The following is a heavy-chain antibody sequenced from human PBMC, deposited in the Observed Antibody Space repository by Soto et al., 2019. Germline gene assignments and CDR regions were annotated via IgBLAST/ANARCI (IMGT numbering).Heavy chain of an antibody. CDR2: IYHSGST. Sequence: PSETLSLTCAVSGGSISSSNWWSWVRRPPGKGLEWIGEIYHSGSTNYNPSLKSRVTISVDKSKNQFSLKLSSVTAADTAVYYCARVDYDFWSGWLDFDYWGQGTLVTVSS. D-gene: IGHD3-3*01. CDR1: GGSISSSNW. CDR3: ARVDYDFWSGWLDFDY. V-gene: IGHV4-4*02. J-gene: IGHJ4*02.